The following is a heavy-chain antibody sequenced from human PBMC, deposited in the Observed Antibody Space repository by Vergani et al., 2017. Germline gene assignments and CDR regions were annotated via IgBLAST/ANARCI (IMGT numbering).Heavy chain of an antibody. V-gene: IGHV5-51*01. CDR3: ARSLYGSGSYESIDYYYMDV. J-gene: IGHJ6*03. D-gene: IGHD3-10*01. Sequence: EVQLVQSGAEVKKPGESLKISCKGSGYSFTSYWIGWVRQMPGKGLEWMGIIYPGDSDTRYSPSFQGQVTISADKSISTAYLQWSSLKASDTAMYYCARSLYGSGSYESIDYYYMDVWGKGTTVTVSS. CDR1: GYSFTSYW. CDR2: IYPGDSDT.